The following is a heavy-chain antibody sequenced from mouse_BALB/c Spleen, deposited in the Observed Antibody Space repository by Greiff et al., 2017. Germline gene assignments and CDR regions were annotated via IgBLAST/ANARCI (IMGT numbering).Heavy chain of an antibody. CDR1: GYTFTSYW. V-gene: IGHV1-7*01. CDR2: INPSTGYT. CDR3: ARSNGNNRGGYAMDY. J-gene: IGHJ4*01. D-gene: IGHD2-1*01. Sequence: QVQLQQSGASLANAGASVKLSCEASGYTFTSYWMHWVKRRPGQGLYWIGYINPSTGYTEYHQKFKDKATLTADKTSSTANIQLSSLTSSDSAVFDCARSNGNNRGGYAMDYWGQGSPDTVSS.